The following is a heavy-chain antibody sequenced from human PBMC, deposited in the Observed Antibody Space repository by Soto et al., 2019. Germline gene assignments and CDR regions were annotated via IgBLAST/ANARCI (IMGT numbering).Heavy chain of an antibody. D-gene: IGHD6-19*01. V-gene: IGHV2-5*02. CDR1: GFSLSTSGVG. Sequence: QITLKESGPTLVKPTQTLTLTCTFSGFSLSTSGVGVGWIRQPPGKALQCLALIFWDDDKRYNTSLKNRLTITKDTSKNQVVLTMTNMDTVDTATYYWACRRYMAVVGYFDYWGQGALVTVSS. CDR3: ACRRYMAVVGYFDY. CDR2: IFWDDDK. J-gene: IGHJ4*02.